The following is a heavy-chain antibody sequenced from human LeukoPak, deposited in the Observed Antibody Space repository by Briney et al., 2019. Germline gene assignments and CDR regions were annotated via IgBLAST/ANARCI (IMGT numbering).Heavy chain of an antibody. J-gene: IGHJ4*02. D-gene: IGHD1/OR15-1a*01. Sequence: PGGSLRLSCAASGFTFSSYWMSWVRQAPGKGLEWVANIRQDGSVQNYVDSVKGRFTISRDNPKSSVYLQMSSLRAEDTAVYYGLVTTRSRGFDYWGQGTLVTVSS. V-gene: IGHV3-7*01. CDR2: IRQDGSVQ. CDR1: GFTFSSYW. CDR3: LVTTRSRGFDY.